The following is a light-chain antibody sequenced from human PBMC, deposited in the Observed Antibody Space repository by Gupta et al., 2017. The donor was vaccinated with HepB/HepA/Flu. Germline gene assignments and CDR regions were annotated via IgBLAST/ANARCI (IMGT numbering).Light chain of an antibody. CDR3: QQYDSLPRT. V-gene: IGKV4-1*01. CDR1: QSVLNTYNNKNY. J-gene: IGKJ1*01. CDR2: LAS. Sequence: DIVMTQSLDSLAVSLGEWATINCKSSQSVLNTYNNKNYLTWYQQKPGHPPKVLIYLASTRESGVPDRFSGSGSGTDFTLTISNLHAEDVAVYYCQQYDSLPRTFGQGTKVEIK.